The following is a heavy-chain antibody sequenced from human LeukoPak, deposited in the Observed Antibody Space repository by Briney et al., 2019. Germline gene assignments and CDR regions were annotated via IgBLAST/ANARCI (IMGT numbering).Heavy chain of an antibody. CDR3: ARAYGDLFDY. CDR2: IYHSGST. J-gene: IGHJ4*02. V-gene: IGHV4-30-2*01. Sequence: SETLSLTCAVSGGSISSGGYSWSWIRQPPGKGLEWIGYIYHSGSTYYNPSLKSRVTISVDRSKNQFSLKLSSVTAAGTAVYYCARAYGDLFDYWGQGTLVTVSS. CDR1: GGSISSGGYS. D-gene: IGHD4-17*01.